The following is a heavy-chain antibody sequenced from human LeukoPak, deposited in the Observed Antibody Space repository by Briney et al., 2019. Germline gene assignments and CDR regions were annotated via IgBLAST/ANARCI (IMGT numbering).Heavy chain of an antibody. CDR2: VKSDGSST. V-gene: IGHV3-74*01. D-gene: IGHD1-26*01. CDR3: ARGGSPPEALGDTFDV. CDR1: GFTFSSYW. J-gene: IGHJ3*01. Sequence: GGSPRLSCAASGFTFSSYWMHWVRQAPGKGLVWVSRVKSDGSSTNYADSVKGRFTISRDNAKNTLHLQMNSLRAEDTAVYYCARGGSPPEALGDTFDVWGQGTLVTVSS.